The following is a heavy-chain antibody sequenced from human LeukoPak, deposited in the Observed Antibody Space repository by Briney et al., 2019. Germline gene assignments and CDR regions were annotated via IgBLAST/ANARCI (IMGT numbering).Heavy chain of an antibody. CDR1: GFTFSTYA. V-gene: IGHV3-23*01. CDR3: AKDANIVVVPAADLDP. CDR2: INNNGGST. J-gene: IGHJ5*02. Sequence: PGGSLRLSCAASGFTFSTYAMSWVRQAPGKGLEWVSTINNNGGSTYYADSVKGRFAISRDNSKNTLYLQMNSLRAEDTAVYYCAKDANIVVVPAADLDPWGQGTLVTVSS. D-gene: IGHD2-2*01.